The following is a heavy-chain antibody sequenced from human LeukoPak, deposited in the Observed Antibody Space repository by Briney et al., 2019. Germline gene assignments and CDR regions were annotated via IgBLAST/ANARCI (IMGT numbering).Heavy chain of an antibody. Sequence: SETLSLTCTVSGGSISSSSYYWGWIRQPPGKGLEWIGSIYYSGSTYYNPSLKSRVTISVDTSKNQFSLKLSSVTAADTVVYYCARDQAGIDYSNYPFDYWGQGTLVTVSS. D-gene: IGHD4-11*01. V-gene: IGHV4-39*07. CDR3: ARDQAGIDYSNYPFDY. CDR1: GGSISSSSYY. J-gene: IGHJ4*02. CDR2: IYYSGST.